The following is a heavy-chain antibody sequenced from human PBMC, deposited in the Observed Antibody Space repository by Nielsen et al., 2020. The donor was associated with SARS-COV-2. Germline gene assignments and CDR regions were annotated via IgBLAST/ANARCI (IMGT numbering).Heavy chain of an antibody. CDR3: ARDRAPGYSYGLGDYYYYYGMDV. V-gene: IGHV3-21*01. CDR1: GFTFSSYS. Sequence: GGSLRLSCAASGFTFSSYSMNWVRQAPGKGLEWVSSISSSSSYIYYADSVKGRFTISRDNAKNSLYLQMNSLRAEDTAVYYCARDRAPGYSYGLGDYYYYYGMDVWGQGTTVTVSS. D-gene: IGHD5-18*01. J-gene: IGHJ6*02. CDR2: ISSSSSYI.